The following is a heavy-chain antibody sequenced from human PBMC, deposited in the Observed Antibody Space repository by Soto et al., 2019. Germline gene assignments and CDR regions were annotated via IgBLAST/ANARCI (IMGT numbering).Heavy chain of an antibody. CDR3: ARDLGWLQFDY. Sequence: QVQLVQSGAEEKKPGASVKVSCKASGYTFSSYAMDWVRQAPGQRLERMGWINAGNGNTKYSQKFQGRVTISRDTSASTAYMELSSLRSEDTAVYYCARDLGWLQFDYWGQGTLVTVSS. V-gene: IGHV1-3*05. D-gene: IGHD5-12*01. CDR2: INAGNGNT. CDR1: GYTFSSYA. J-gene: IGHJ4*02.